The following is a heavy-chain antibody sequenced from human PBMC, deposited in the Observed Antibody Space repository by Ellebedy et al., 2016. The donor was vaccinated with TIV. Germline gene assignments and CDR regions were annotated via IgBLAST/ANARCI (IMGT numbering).Heavy chain of an antibody. V-gene: IGHV4-39*01. CDR3: ASPTGALKRYWYFDL. CDR2: IYYSGST. Sequence: MPSETLSLTCTVSGGSISSSSYYWGWIRQPPGKGLEWIGSIYYSGSTYYNPSLKSRVTISVDTSKNQFPLKLSSVTAADTAVYYCASPTGALKRYWYFDLWGRGTLVTVSS. J-gene: IGHJ2*01. D-gene: IGHD7-27*01. CDR1: GGSISSSSYY.